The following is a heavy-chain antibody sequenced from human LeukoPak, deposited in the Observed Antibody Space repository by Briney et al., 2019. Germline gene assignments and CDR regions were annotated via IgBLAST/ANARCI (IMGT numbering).Heavy chain of an antibody. CDR1: GGSFSGYY. J-gene: IGHJ6*02. Sequence: SETLSLTCAVYGGSFSGYYWSWIRQPPGKGLEWIGEINHGGSTNYNPSLKSRVTISVDTSKNQFSLRLSSVTAADTAVYYCARSRTYYYYGMDVWGQGTTVTVSS. CDR2: INHGGST. V-gene: IGHV4-34*01. CDR3: ARSRTYYYYGMDV.